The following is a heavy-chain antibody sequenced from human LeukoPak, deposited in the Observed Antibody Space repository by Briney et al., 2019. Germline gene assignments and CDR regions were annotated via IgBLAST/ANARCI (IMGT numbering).Heavy chain of an antibody. CDR2: ISGNGDST. V-gene: IGHV3-64D*09. Sequence: GGSLRPSCSASGFTFSSFSLHWVRQAPGKGLEYVSAISGNGDSTFYADSVKGRFTISRDNTKNTLSLQMSSLRAEDTAVYYCVKDLRGGTTGAFDYWGQGTLVTVSS. CDR1: GFTFSSFS. CDR3: VKDLRGGTTGAFDY. D-gene: IGHD1-7*01. J-gene: IGHJ4*02.